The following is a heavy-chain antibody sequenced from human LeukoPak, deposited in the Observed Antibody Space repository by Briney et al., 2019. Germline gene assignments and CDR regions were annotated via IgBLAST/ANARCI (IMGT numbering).Heavy chain of an antibody. Sequence: GSSVKVSCKDSGGTFSSYAISWVRQAPGQGLEWMGGIIPIFGTANYAQKFQGRVTITADESTSTAYMELSSLRSEDTAVYYCASNDIVVVPAAPAKPFDYWGQGTLVTVSS. CDR2: IIPIFGTA. CDR3: ASNDIVVVPAAPAKPFDY. J-gene: IGHJ4*02. CDR1: GGTFSSYA. D-gene: IGHD2-2*01. V-gene: IGHV1-69*01.